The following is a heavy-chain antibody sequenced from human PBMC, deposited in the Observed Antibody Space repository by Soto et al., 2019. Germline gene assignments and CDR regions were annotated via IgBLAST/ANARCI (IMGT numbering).Heavy chain of an antibody. V-gene: IGHV3-7*03. Sequence: GGSLRLSCAVSGFTFSNYWMTWVRQAPGKGLEWVAYMNQDGSQIYYADSLRGRFTISRDNAKNSLYLQMNSLRVDDTAVYYCARDRGPNTPDYWGQGTLVTVSS. CDR1: GFTFSNYW. J-gene: IGHJ4*02. CDR3: ARDRGPNTPDY. CDR2: MNQDGSQI. D-gene: IGHD2-2*02.